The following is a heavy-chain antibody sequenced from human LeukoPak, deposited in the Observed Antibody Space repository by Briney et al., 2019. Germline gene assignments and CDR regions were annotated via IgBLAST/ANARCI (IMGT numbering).Heavy chain of an antibody. CDR3: AKDLQYNWNFGVYY. V-gene: IGHV3-30*18. CDR1: GFTFSSYG. D-gene: IGHD1-7*01. J-gene: IGHJ4*02. Sequence: GGSLRLSCAASGFTFSSYGMHWVRQAPGKGLEWVAVISFDASNKYYADSVKGRFTISRDNSKNTLYLQMNSLRAEDTAVYYCAKDLQYNWNFGVYYWGQGTLVTVPS. CDR2: ISFDASNK.